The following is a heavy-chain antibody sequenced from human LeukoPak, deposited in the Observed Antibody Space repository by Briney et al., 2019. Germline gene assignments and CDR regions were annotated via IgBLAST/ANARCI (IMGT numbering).Heavy chain of an antibody. CDR2: IWYDGSNK. CDR3: ARVEWTRGAFDI. D-gene: IGHD3/OR15-3a*01. Sequence: PGGSLRISCAASGFTFSSYGMHWVRQAPGKGLEWVAVIWYDGSNKYYADSVKGRFTISRDNSKNTLYLQMNSLRAEDTAVYYCARVEWTRGAFDIWGQGTMVTVSS. J-gene: IGHJ3*02. V-gene: IGHV3-33*01. CDR1: GFTFSSYG.